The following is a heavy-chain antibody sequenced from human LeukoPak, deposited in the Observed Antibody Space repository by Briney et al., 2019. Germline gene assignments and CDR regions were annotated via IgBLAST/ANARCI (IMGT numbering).Heavy chain of an antibody. CDR2: IFTSGST. D-gene: IGHD3-10*01. J-gene: IGHJ6*03. V-gene: IGHV4-61*02. CDR1: GGSISSGSYY. Sequence: SETLSLTCTVSGGSISSGSYYWSWIRQPAGKGLEWIGRIFTSGSTKYNPSLKSRVTISVDTSKNQFSLKLSSVTAADTAVYYCATSYGSGSYRPQIYYYYYMDVWGKGTTVTISS. CDR3: ATSYGSGSYRPQIYYYYYMDV.